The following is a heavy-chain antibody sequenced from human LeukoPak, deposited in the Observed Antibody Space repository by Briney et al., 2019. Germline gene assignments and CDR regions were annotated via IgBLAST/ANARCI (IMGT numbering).Heavy chain of an antibody. V-gene: IGHV3-48*03. CDR3: ARDARSVRGVIPYFDH. Sequence: GGSLRLSCAASGFTFSSYEMNWVRQAPGKGLEWVSYISSGGETIYYADSVNGRFTISRDNAKNSLYLQMNSLRGEDTAVYYCARDARSVRGVIPYFDHWGQGTLVTVSS. CDR1: GFTFSSYE. CDR2: ISSGGETI. D-gene: IGHD3-10*01. J-gene: IGHJ4*02.